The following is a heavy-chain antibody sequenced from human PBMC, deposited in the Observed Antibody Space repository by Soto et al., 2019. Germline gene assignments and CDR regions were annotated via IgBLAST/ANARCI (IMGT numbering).Heavy chain of an antibody. CDR3: ARDPKLLWFGELLLYGMDV. CDR2: IKQDGSEK. J-gene: IGHJ6*02. Sequence: VGSLRLACSACGVTFSSSGMSWVRQAPGKWLEWVANIKQDGSEKYDVDSVKGRFTISRDNAKNSLYLQMNSLRAEDTAVYYCARDPKLLWFGELLLYGMDVCGQGTTVTVSS. D-gene: IGHD3-10*01. V-gene: IGHV3-7*03. CDR1: GVTFSSSG.